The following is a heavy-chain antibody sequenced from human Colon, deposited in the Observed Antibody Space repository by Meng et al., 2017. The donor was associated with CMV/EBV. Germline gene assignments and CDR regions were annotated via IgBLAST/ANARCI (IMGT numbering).Heavy chain of an antibody. CDR1: GYTFIGHF. CDR2: INPNSGVT. Sequence: ASVKVSCKASGYTFIGHFIHWVRQAPGQGLEWMGWINPNSGVTNYAQKFQGRVSMTSDMSITTAYMELSSLKSDDTAVYYCARRLQGNWFDPWGQGTLVTVSS. CDR3: ARRLQGNWFDP. D-gene: IGHD4-11*01. J-gene: IGHJ5*02. V-gene: IGHV1-2*02.